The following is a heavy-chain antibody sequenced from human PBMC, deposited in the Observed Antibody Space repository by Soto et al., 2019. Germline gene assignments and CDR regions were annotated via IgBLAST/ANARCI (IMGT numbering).Heavy chain of an antibody. V-gene: IGHV3-23*01. Sequence: GGSLRLSCAPSGITFSNYAMSWVRQAPGKGLEWVSGIGGSGDNTYYAESVKGRFTISRDNSKNTLYLQMNSLGAEDTAIYYCAKGYYDILTGLDYSGQGTLVTVSS. CDR1: GITFSNYA. D-gene: IGHD3-9*01. CDR2: IGGSGDNT. J-gene: IGHJ4*02. CDR3: AKGYYDILTGLDY.